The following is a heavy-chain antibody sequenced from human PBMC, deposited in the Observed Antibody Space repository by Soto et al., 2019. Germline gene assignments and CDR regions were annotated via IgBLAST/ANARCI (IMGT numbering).Heavy chain of an antibody. V-gene: IGHV4-30-4*01. CDR2: IYYSGST. J-gene: IGHJ4*02. Sequence: QVQLQESGPGLVKPSQTLSLTCTVSCGSISSGDYYWSWIRQPPGKGLEWIGYIYYSGSTYYNPSLKSRVTISVDTSKYQFSLKLSSVTAADTAVYYCARVADCSGGRCYFSVDYWGQGTLVTVSS. CDR3: ARVADCSGGRCYFSVDY. D-gene: IGHD2-15*01. CDR1: CGSISSGDYY.